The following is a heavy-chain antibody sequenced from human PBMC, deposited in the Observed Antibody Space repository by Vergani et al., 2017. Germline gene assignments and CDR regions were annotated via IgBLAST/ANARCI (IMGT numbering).Heavy chain of an antibody. D-gene: IGHD2-8*02. CDR2: IYYSGST. J-gene: IGHJ6*03. CDR3: ARGYCPTRHYYYMDV. CDR1: GGSISSYY. Sequence: QVQLQESGPGLVKPSETLSLTCTVSGGSISSYYWSWIRQPPGKGLEWIGYIYYSGSTNYNPSLKSRVTISVDTSKNQFSLKLSSVTAADTAVYYCARGYCPTRHYYYMDVWGKGTTVTVSS. V-gene: IGHV4-59*12.